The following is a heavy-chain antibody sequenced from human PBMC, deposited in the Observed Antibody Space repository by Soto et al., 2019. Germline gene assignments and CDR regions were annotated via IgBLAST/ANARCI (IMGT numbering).Heavy chain of an antibody. CDR2: ISASETNR. D-gene: IGHD2-2*01. CDR1: GFNFRSYA. V-gene: IGHV3-23*01. Sequence: EVQLLESGGALVQPGGSLRLSCAVSGFNFRSYAMIWVRQAPGKGLEWVSGISASETNRFLADSVKGRFTVSRDNSKATLFLQMNNLKVEDSAVYFCARAGPFCSTTTCYVSLDYWGQGTRVTVSS. CDR3: ARAGPFCSTTTCYVSLDY. J-gene: IGHJ4*02.